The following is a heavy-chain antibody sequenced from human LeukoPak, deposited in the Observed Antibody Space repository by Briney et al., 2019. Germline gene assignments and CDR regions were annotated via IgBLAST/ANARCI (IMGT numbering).Heavy chain of an antibody. Sequence: ASVTVSCTASGYTFTGYYMHWVRQAPGQGLEWMGWINPNSGGTNYAQKFQGRVTMTRDTSISTAYMELSRLRSDDTAVYYCARAPRPHYYDSSGSLTYYYYGMDVWGQGTTVTVSS. CDR3: ARAPRPHYYDSSGSLTYYYYGMDV. D-gene: IGHD3-22*01. J-gene: IGHJ6*02. V-gene: IGHV1-2*02. CDR1: GYTFTGYY. CDR2: INPNSGGT.